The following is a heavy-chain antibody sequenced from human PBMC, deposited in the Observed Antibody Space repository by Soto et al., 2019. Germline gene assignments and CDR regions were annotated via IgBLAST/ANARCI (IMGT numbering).Heavy chain of an antibody. J-gene: IGHJ4*02. D-gene: IGHD3-10*01. CDR1: GFTFSSSA. Sequence: EVQLLESGGGLVQPGGSLRLSCAVSGFTFSSSAMSWVRQAPGKGLEWVSAISGSGVTTYYADSVEGRFTTSRDNSKNTLHLQMNSRGAEDTAVYYCAKMAYFGDPPGGDSWGQGTLVTVSS. V-gene: IGHV3-23*01. CDR2: ISGSGVTT. CDR3: AKMAYFGDPPGGDS.